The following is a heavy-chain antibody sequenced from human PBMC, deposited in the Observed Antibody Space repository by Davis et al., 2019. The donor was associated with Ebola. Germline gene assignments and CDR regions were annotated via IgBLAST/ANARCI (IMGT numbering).Heavy chain of an antibody. D-gene: IGHD5-18*01. J-gene: IGHJ6*02. V-gene: IGHV3-53*01. CDR2: IYSGGST. CDR3: ARGEEDTAMVAYYYGMDV. Sequence: PGGSLRLSCAASGFTVSSNYMSWVRQAPGKGPEWVSVIYSGGSTYYADSVKGRFTISRDNSKNTLYLLMNSLRAEDTAVYYCARGEEDTAMVAYYYGMDVWGQGTTVTVSS. CDR1: GFTVSSNY.